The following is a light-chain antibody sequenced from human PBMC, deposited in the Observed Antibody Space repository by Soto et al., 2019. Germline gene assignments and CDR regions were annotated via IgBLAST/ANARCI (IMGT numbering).Light chain of an antibody. CDR2: DAS. J-gene: IGKJ4*01. V-gene: IGKV1-5*01. CDR1: QSISNW. CDR3: QQYGSFSPIP. Sequence: EIQITQSPSTLSASVGDPITITCRASQSISNWLAWYQQRPGIAPKLLIFDASILQSGVPSRFSGSGSGTEFTLSISRLQTDDFATYYCQQYGSFSPIPVGGGTKVDVK.